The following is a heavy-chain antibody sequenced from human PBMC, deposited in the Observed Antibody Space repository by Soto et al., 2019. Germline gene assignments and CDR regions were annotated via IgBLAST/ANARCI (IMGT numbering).Heavy chain of an antibody. CDR1: AFTFSSYG. V-gene: IGHV3-33*01. CDR2: IWHDGMNK. Sequence: QSGGSLRLSCAASAFTFSSYGMHWVRQAPGKGLEWVAVIWHDGMNKYYADSVRGRFTISRDNSKNTLYLQMNSLRAEDTAVYYCARDRGSDDPIDYWGQGTLVTVSS. D-gene: IGHD3-10*01. CDR3: ARDRGSDDPIDY. J-gene: IGHJ4*02.